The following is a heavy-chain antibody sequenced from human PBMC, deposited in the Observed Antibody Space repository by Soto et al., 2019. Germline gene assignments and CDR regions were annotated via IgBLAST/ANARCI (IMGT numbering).Heavy chain of an antibody. V-gene: IGHV3-72*01. CDR1: GFTFSDHY. J-gene: IGHJ4*02. D-gene: IGHD4-17*01. Sequence: PGGSLRLSCVASGFTFSDHYMDWVRQAPGKGLEWVGRSRNKANSFTTEYAASVRSRFTIFRDDSKNSLYLQMSSLKTEDTAVYYCARELMTTVTYFDYWGQGTLVTVSS. CDR3: ARELMTTVTYFDY. CDR2: SRNKANSFTT.